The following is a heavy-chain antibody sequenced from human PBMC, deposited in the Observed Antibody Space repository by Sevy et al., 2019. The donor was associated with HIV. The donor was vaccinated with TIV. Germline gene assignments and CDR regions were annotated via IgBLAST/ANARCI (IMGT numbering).Heavy chain of an antibody. CDR3: ARVVSSSWSVYYYYGMDV. CDR1: GGSISSYY. Sequence: SETLSLTCTVSGGSISSYYWSWIRQPPGKGLEWIGYIYYSGSTNYNPSRKSRGTISVDKSKNPFSLKLSSVTAADTAVYYGARVVSSSWSVYYYYGMDVWGQGTTVTVSS. V-gene: IGHV4-59*01. D-gene: IGHD6-13*01. CDR2: IYYSGST. J-gene: IGHJ6*02.